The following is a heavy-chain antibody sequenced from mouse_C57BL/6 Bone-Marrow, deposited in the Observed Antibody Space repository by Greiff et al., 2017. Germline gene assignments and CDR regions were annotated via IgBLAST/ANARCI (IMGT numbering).Heavy chain of an antibody. V-gene: IGHV1-47*01. CDR3: ARWSNFYAMDY. CDR2: FHPYNDDT. CDR1: GYTFTTYP. D-gene: IGHD2-5*01. Sequence: QVQLQQSGAELVKPGASVKMSCKASGYTFTTYPIEWMKQNHGKSLEWIGNFHPYNDDTKYNEKFKGKATLTADKSSSTAYMQLSSLTYEDSAVYYCARWSNFYAMDYWGQGTSVTVSS. J-gene: IGHJ4*01.